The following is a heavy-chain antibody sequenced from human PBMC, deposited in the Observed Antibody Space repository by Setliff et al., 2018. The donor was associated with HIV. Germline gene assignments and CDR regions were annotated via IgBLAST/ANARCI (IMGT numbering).Heavy chain of an antibody. Sequence: GASVKVSCKASRATLTSYSFSWVRQVPGQGLEWMGRINPILGITNYAQKFQGRVTISADKSTGTVYMELTSLRSEDTAVYYCARPAARYTWNDISPNDAFDVWGQGAVVTVS. D-gene: IGHD1-1*01. CDR2: INPILGIT. CDR1: RATLTSYS. J-gene: IGHJ3*01. CDR3: ARPAARYTWNDISPNDAFDV. V-gene: IGHV1-69*02.